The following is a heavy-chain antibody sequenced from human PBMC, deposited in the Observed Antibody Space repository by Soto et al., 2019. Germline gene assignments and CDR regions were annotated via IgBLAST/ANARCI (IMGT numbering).Heavy chain of an antibody. CDR2: IYYSGLT. J-gene: IGHJ5*01. D-gene: IGHD2-15*01. CDR1: GGSVSSGRYY. Sequence: SETLSLTCTVSGGSVSSGRYYWSWIRQPPGKGLEWIGYIYYSGLTNYSPSLKSRVAISIDTSKNQFSLILSSVTAADTAVYYCVRTPTSPRRFDSWGQGTLITVSS. V-gene: IGHV4-61*01. CDR3: VRTPTSPRRFDS.